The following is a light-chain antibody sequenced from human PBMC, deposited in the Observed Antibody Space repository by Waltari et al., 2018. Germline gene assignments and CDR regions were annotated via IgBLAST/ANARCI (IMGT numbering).Light chain of an antibody. V-gene: IGKV3-20*01. J-gene: IGKJ3*01. CDR1: QPVPYTY. CDR2: GAS. Sequence: EIVVTQSPATLSLFPGQRATLSCRASQPVPYTYLAWFQQKPGQPPRLLIHGASNRAADIPDRFTGSGSGRDFTLTISGLEPEDFAVYYCQQYGASPFTFGPGTRADFK. CDR3: QQYGASPFT.